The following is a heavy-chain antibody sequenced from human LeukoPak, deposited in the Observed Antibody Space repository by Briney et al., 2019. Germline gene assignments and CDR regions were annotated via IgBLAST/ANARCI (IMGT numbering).Heavy chain of an antibody. D-gene: IGHD3-22*01. V-gene: IGHV4-61*02. Sequence: SETLSLTCTVSGGSISSGSYYWSWIRQPAGKGLEWIGRIYTSGSTNYNPSLKSRVTISVDTSKNQFSLKLSSVTAADTAVYYCARYRKYYYDSSGYYNYYFDYWGQGTLVTVSS. CDR3: ARYRKYYYDSSGYYNYYFDY. CDR1: GGSISSGSYY. J-gene: IGHJ4*02. CDR2: IYTSGST.